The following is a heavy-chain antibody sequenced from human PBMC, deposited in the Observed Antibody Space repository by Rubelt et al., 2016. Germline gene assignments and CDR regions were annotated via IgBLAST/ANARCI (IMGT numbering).Heavy chain of an antibody. CDR3: VKGTCHYSNLGFHEY. D-gene: IGHD4-11*01. Sequence: EVQLLESGGGLVQPGGSLRLSCAASGFTFSSYAMSWVRQAPGKGLEWVSSISSSSSYIYYADSVKGRFTISRDNSKNTLYLQMSSLRPEDTAVYYCVKGTCHYSNLGFHEYWGLGTLVAVSS. CDR2: ISSSSSYI. V-gene: IGHV3-23*01. J-gene: IGHJ4*02. CDR1: GFTFSSYA.